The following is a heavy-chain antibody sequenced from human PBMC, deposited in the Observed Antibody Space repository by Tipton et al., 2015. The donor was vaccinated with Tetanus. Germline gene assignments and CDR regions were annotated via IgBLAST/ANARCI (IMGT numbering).Heavy chain of an antibody. V-gene: IGHV4-34*01. J-gene: IGHJ4*02. D-gene: IGHD6-19*01. CDR1: GGSFSGYY. Sequence: TLSLTCAVYGGSFSGYYWSWIRQPPGKGLEWIGEINHSGSTNYNPSLKSRVTISVDTSKNQFSLKLSSVTAADTAVYYCARGRYSSGWYFDYWGQGTLVTVSS. CDR3: ARGRYSSGWYFDY. CDR2: INHSGST.